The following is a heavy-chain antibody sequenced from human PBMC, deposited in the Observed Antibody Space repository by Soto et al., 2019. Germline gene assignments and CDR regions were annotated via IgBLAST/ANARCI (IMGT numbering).Heavy chain of an antibody. CDR1: GGSISSGGYY. CDR2: IYYSGST. CDR3: ARGVTMVRGVIHTPYFDY. Sequence: QVQLQESGPGLVKPSQTLSLTCTVSGGSISSGGYYWSWIRQHPGKGLEWIGYIYYSGSTYYNPSLKSRVTISVDTSKNQFALKLSSVTAADTAMYYCARGVTMVRGVIHTPYFDYWGQGTLVTVSS. V-gene: IGHV4-31*03. J-gene: IGHJ4*02. D-gene: IGHD3-10*01.